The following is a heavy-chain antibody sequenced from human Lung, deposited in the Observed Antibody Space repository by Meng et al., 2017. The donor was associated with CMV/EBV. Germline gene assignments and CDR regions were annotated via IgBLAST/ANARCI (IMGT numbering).Heavy chain of an antibody. CDR1: GDSITNHTW. V-gene: IGHV4-4*02. CDR3: LRRSGGSV. D-gene: IGHD3-10*01. J-gene: IGHJ1*01. Sequence: QVPLRESGPALVKPSETLSLTCAFSGDSITNHTWWAWVRQPPGKGLEWIGEIPHRGSSAYNPSLKSRVSMSIDKSKNQFSLKLTSVTAADTAVYHCLRRSGGSVWGQGTLVTVSS. CDR2: IPHRGSS.